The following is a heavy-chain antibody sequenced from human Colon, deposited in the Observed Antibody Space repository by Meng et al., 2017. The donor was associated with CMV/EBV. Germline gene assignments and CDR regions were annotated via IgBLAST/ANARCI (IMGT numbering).Heavy chain of an antibody. CDR2: INSNSDGT. CDR1: GDTFNGYY. V-gene: IGHV1-2*02. J-gene: IGHJ4*02. D-gene: IGHD6-6*01. CDR3: ARGHASSSSFDY. Sequence: ASVKVSCKASGDTFNGYYIFWVRQAPGQGLEWLGWINSNSDGTNYAQKFQGRVTMTRDTSISTAYMELSRLMSDDTALYYCARGHASSSSFDYWGQGTLVTVSS.